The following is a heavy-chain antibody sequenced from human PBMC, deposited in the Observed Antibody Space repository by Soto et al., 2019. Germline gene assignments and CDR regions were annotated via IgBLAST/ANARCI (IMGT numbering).Heavy chain of an antibody. J-gene: IGHJ4*02. D-gene: IGHD3-22*01. CDR1: GFTFSNAW. CDR2: IYSGGST. CDR3: AKAYYYDSSGYYYPFHY. V-gene: IGHV3-53*01. Sequence: PGGSLRLSCAASGFTFSNAWMSWVRQAPGKGLEWVSVIYSGGSTYYADSVKGRFTISRHNSKNTLYLQMNSLRAEDTAVYYCAKAYYYDSSGYYYPFHYWGQGTLVTVSS.